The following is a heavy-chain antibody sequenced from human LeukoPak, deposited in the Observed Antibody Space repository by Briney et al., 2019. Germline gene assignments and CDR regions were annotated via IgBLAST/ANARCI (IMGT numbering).Heavy chain of an antibody. V-gene: IGHV1-2*02. D-gene: IGHD4-17*01. J-gene: IGHJ4*02. Sequence: ASVKVSCKASGYTFNGYYMQWVRQAPGQGLESMGWINSNSGARNYGQKFQGRVTMSRDTAINTAYMELTSPTSDDTGVYYCARGREGATTGLDHWGQGTLVTVSS. CDR3: ARGREGATTGLDH. CDR1: GYTFNGYY. CDR2: INSNSGAR.